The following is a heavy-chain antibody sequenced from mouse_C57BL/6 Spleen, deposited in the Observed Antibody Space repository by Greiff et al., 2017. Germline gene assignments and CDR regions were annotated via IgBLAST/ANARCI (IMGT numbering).Heavy chain of an antibody. J-gene: IGHJ4*01. CDR3: ARRTRITAGVGSHDMGY. V-gene: IGHV8-8*01. Sequence: QVTLKVSGPGILQPSQTLSLTCSFSGFSLSTFGMGVGWIRQPPGKGLEWLVHIWWDDDKYYNQDLESRPIISKDTSKNQVFLKIANVDTADTATYYCARRTRITAGVGSHDMGYWGKGASVTVAS. D-gene: IGHD1-1*01. CDR2: IWWDDDK. CDR1: GFSLSTFGMG.